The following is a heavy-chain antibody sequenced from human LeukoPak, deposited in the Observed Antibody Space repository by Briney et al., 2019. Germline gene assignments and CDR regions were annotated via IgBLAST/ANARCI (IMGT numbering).Heavy chain of an antibody. V-gene: IGHV4-4*02. CDR2: IYHSGST. J-gene: IGHJ3*02. CDR1: GGSISSSNW. Sequence: RTSETLSLTCAVSGGSISSSNWWSWVRQPPGKGLEWIGEIYHSGSTNYNPSLKSRVTISVDKSKNHFSLKLSSVTAADTAVYYCARDLSRGRWLQLRRMINTQGDAFDIWGQGTMVTVSS. D-gene: IGHD5-24*01. CDR3: ARDLSRGRWLQLRRMINTQGDAFDI.